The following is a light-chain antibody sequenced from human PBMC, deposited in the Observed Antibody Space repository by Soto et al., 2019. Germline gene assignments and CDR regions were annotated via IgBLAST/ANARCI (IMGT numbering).Light chain of an antibody. J-gene: IGKJ2*01. CDR2: DAS. Sequence: DIQMTQSPSTLSASVGDRVTITCRASQSISSWLAWYQQKPGKAPKLLIYDASSLESGVPSRFSGSGSGTEFTLTISSLQPDDFATYYCQQYNSYPYVTFGQGTKLEIK. CDR1: QSISSW. V-gene: IGKV1-5*01. CDR3: QQYNSYPYVT.